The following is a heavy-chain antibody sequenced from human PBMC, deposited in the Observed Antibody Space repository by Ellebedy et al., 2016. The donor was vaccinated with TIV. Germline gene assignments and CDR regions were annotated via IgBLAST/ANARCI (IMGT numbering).Heavy chain of an antibody. V-gene: IGHV1-2*02. Sequence: AASVKVSCKASGYTFTGYYMHWVRQAPGQGLEWMGWINPNSGGTNYAQKFQGRVTMTRDTSISTAYMELSRLRSDDTAVYYCARCIGVVTRHYYGMDVWGQGTTVTVSS. D-gene: IGHD2-21*02. CDR2: INPNSGGT. CDR1: GYTFTGYY. J-gene: IGHJ6*02. CDR3: ARCIGVVTRHYYGMDV.